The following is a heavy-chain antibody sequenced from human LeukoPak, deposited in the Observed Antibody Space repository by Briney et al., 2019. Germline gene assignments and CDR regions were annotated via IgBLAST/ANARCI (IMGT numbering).Heavy chain of an antibody. CDR3: ARYSRFGESLDFDY. J-gene: IGHJ4*02. CDR1: GGTFSSYA. CDR2: IIPIFGTA. V-gene: IGHV1-69*05. D-gene: IGHD3-10*01. Sequence: SVKVSCKASGGTFSSYAISWVRQAPGQGLEWMGGIIPIFGTANYAQKFQGRVTITTDESTSTAYMELRSLRSDDTAVYYCARYSRFGESLDFDYWGQGTLVTVSS.